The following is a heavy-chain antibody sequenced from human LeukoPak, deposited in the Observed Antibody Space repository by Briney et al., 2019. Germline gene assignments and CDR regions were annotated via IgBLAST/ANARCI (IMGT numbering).Heavy chain of an antibody. V-gene: IGHV3-30*02. Sequence: GGSLKLSCGASGFTFSNYGMLWVRQAPGKGLEWVAFIRYDGNNKLYADSMKGRFTISRDNSKNTLYLHINSLRAEDTAVYYCVKDNPLDYWGQGTLVIVSS. D-gene: IGHD1-14*01. CDR2: IRYDGNNK. CDR1: GFTFSNYG. CDR3: VKDNPLDY. J-gene: IGHJ4*02.